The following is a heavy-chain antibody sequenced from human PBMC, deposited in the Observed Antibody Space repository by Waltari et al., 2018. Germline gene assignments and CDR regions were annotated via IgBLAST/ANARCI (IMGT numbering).Heavy chain of an antibody. J-gene: IGHJ5*02. D-gene: IGHD6-19*01. CDR3: AHTEQFAPAVWFGP. CDR2: IYWNDDK. Sequence: QLTFKESGPTLVQPPQTLTLTCTCSGFSLSTNGVGVGWLRQPPGKALEWLANIYWNDDKRYSPSLKSRLTSTKDTSKNQVVLTMTNVHPVDTATYFCAHTEQFAPAVWFGPWGQGTLVAVSS. CDR1: GFSLSTNGVG. V-gene: IGHV2-5*01.